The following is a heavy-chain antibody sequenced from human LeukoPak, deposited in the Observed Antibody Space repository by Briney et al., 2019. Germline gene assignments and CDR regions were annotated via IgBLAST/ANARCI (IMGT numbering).Heavy chain of an antibody. Sequence: GESLKISCTASGYTVSSNYMSWVRQAPGKGLEWVSVIYSGGSTYYADSVKGRFTISRDNSKNTLYLQMNSLRAEDTAVYYCARDLRGYSGYNYWGQGTLVTVSS. V-gene: IGHV3-66*01. J-gene: IGHJ4*02. CDR1: GYTVSSNY. D-gene: IGHD5-12*01. CDR3: ARDLRGYSGYNY. CDR2: IYSGGST.